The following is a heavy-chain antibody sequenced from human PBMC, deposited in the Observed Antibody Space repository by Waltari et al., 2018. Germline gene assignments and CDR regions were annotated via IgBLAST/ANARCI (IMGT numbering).Heavy chain of an antibody. CDR2: GYYDGES. CDR1: GASLTTGGFY. Sequence: QVHLQESAPGLVKPSETLSLTCTVAGASLTTGGFYWGWVRQRPGKGLEWIGYGYYDGESCYSPSLTSRIVISLDKTKNQFSLNLGSVTAADTATYFCVRATAGAASPFDYWGKGTLVTVSS. J-gene: IGHJ4*02. V-gene: IGHV4-31*03. CDR3: VRATAGAASPFDY. D-gene: IGHD6-19*01.